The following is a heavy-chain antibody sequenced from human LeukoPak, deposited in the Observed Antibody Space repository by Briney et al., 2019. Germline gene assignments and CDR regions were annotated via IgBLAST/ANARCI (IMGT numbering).Heavy chain of an antibody. Sequence: SVKVSCKASGGXFSSYAISWVRQAPGQGLEWMGGIIPIFGTANYAQKFQGRVTITADESTSTAYMELSSLRSEDTAVYYCARVRRYFYYGMDVWGQGTTVTVSS. J-gene: IGHJ6*02. CDR2: IIPIFGTA. CDR1: GGXFSSYA. V-gene: IGHV1-69*13. CDR3: ARVRRYFYYGMDV.